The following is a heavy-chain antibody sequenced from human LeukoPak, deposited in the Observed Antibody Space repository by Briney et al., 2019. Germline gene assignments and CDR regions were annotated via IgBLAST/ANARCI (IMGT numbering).Heavy chain of an antibody. CDR1: GASISSFY. J-gene: IGHJ6*03. CDR2: IFYTGST. Sequence: KTSETLSLTCTVSGASISSFYWSWIRQPPGKGLEWIGYIFYTGSTNYNPSLKRRVTISVDTSKNQFSLNLSSVTAADTAVYFCARRTPTETIAGYYYYYMDVWGKGTTVTVSS. D-gene: IGHD5-24*01. V-gene: IGHV4-59*08. CDR3: ARRTPTETIAGYYYYYMDV.